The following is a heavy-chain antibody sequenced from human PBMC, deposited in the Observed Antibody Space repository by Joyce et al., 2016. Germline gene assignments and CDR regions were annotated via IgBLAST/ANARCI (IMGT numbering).Heavy chain of an antibody. V-gene: IGHV1-2*06. J-gene: IGHJ3*02. CDR3: ARGPMPPYAFDI. Sequence: QVQLVQSGAEVKKPGASVKVSCKASGYSFTDHYVHWVRQAPGQGLQWMGRIHPDSGDTSYAQKFQGRVTLTRDASIATAYMELSSLRSDDTAVYFCARGPMPPYAFDIWGQGTMVTVSS. D-gene: IGHD2-2*01. CDR1: GYSFTDHY. CDR2: IHPDSGDT.